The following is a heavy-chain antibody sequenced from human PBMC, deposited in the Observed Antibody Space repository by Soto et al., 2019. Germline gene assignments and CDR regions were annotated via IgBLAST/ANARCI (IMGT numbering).Heavy chain of an antibody. CDR1: GGSISSGGYY. CDR2: IYYSRST. V-gene: IGHV4-31*03. Sequence: QVQLQESGPGLVKPSQTLSLTCTVSGGSISSGGYYWSWIRQHPGKGLEWIGYIYYSRSTYYNPSLTSRVTISVATSKTPFSLKLSSVTAADTAVYYCARWPQLEPRFDYWGQGTLVTVSS. D-gene: IGHD1-1*01. CDR3: ARWPQLEPRFDY. J-gene: IGHJ4*02.